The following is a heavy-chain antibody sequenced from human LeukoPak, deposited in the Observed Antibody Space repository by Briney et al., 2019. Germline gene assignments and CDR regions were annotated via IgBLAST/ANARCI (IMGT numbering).Heavy chain of an antibody. D-gene: IGHD6-6*01. CDR2: IYHSGST. J-gene: IGHJ6*03. Sequence: SETLSLTCAVSGYSISSGYYWGWIRQPPGKGLEWIGRIYHSGSTYYNPSLKSRVTISVDTSKNQFSLKLSSVTAADTAVYYCAGRSEEYSSLSAYYYYYYMDVWGKGTTVTVSS. CDR3: AGRSEEYSSLSAYYYYYYMDV. V-gene: IGHV4-38-2*01. CDR1: GYSISSGYY.